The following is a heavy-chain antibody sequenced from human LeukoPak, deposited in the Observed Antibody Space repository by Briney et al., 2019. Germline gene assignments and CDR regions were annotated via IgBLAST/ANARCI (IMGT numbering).Heavy chain of an antibody. J-gene: IGHJ4*02. Sequence: GGSLRLSCTASGFTFSSYTMHWVRQAPGKGLEWVGVILYDGSNKYYADSVKGRFTFSRDNSKNTLYLQMTSLRAEDTAVYCCAREGYCSSFDYWGQGTLVTVSS. D-gene: IGHD6-6*01. CDR3: AREGYCSSFDY. CDR1: GFTFSSYT. CDR2: ILYDGSNK. V-gene: IGHV3-30-3*01.